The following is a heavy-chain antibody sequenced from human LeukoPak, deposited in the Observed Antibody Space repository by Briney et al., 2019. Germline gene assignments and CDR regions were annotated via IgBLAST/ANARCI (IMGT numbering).Heavy chain of an antibody. D-gene: IGHD2-2*01. Sequence: ASVKVSCKASGYTFTSYGISWVRQAPGQGLEWMAWINPNSGDTNYAQKLQGRVTMTTDTSTSTAYMELRSLRSDDTAVYYCARDRIERDIVVVPAAKRHWFDPWGQGTLVTVSS. J-gene: IGHJ5*02. V-gene: IGHV1-18*01. CDR3: ARDRIERDIVVVPAAKRHWFDP. CDR1: GYTFTSYG. CDR2: INPNSGDT.